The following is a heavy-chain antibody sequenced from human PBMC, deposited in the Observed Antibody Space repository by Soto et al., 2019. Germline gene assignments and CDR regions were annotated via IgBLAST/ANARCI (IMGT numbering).Heavy chain of an antibody. CDR2: ISAYNGNT. D-gene: IGHD5-12*01. J-gene: IGHJ4*02. V-gene: IGHV1-18*01. CDR1: GYTFTSYG. Sequence: QVQLVQSGAEVKKPGASVKVSCKASGYTFTSYGISWVRQAPGQGLEWMGWISAYNGNTNYAQKLQGRVTMTTDTSTSTAYIERRSLRSDVTAVYYCARLRTWGGGVATVLYADYWGQGTLVTVSS. CDR3: ARLRTWGGGVATVLYADY.